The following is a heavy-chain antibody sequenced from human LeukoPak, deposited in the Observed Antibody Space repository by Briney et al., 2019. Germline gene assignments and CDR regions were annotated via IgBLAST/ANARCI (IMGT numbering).Heavy chain of an antibody. CDR2: ISYDGSNK. CDR3: ARDQGNYFDY. CDR1: GFTFSSYA. Sequence: PGRSLRLSCAASGFTFSSYAMHWVRQAPGKGLEWVAVISYDGSNKYYADSVKSRFTISRDNSKNTLYLQMNSQRAEDTAVYYCARDQGNYFDYWGQGTLVTVSS. J-gene: IGHJ4*02. V-gene: IGHV3-30-3*01.